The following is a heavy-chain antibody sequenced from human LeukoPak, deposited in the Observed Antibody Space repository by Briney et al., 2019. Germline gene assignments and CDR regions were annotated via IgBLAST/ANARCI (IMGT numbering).Heavy chain of an antibody. CDR1: GGSISDYF. CDR2: MYYSGST. D-gene: IGHD4-23*01. J-gene: IGHJ4*02. CDR3: ASSHGYGGDYVWGY. V-gene: IGHV4-59*01. Sequence: SETLSLTCTVPGGSISDYFWSWIRQPPGKGLEWIGYMYYSGSTNYNPSFKSRVTISVGTSKNQFSLKLSSVTAADTAVYCCASSHGYGGDYVWGYWGQGALVTVSS.